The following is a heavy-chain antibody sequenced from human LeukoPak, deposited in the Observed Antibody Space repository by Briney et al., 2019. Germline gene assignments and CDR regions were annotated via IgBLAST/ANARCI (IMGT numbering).Heavy chain of an antibody. V-gene: IGHV3-53*01. J-gene: IGHJ4*02. CDR2: VYSGDNT. D-gene: IGHD2-8*02. Sequence: PGGSLRLSCAASGFTVSDNYMSWARQAPGKGPEWVSVVYSGDNTYYADSVKGRFTISRDNSKNTLYLQMNSLRAEDTAVYYCARDREPGTSASRFDYWGQGTLVTVSS. CDR1: GFTVSDNY. CDR3: ARDREPGTSASRFDY.